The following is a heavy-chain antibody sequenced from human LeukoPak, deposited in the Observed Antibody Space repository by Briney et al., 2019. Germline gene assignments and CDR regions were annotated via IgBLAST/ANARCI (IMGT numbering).Heavy chain of an antibody. Sequence: WVRQAPGKGLEWIGSIYYSGSTYYNPSLKSRVTISVDTSKNQFSLKLSSVTAADTAVYYCARLSVEMATKGFDYWGQGTLVTVSS. CDR2: IYYSGST. J-gene: IGHJ4*02. V-gene: IGHV4-39*01. D-gene: IGHD5-24*01. CDR3: ARLSVEMATKGFDY.